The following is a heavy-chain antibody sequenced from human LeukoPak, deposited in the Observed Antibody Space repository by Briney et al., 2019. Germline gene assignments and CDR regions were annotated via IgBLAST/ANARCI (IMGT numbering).Heavy chain of an antibody. CDR3: ARVGRGYCSSTSCPGEGTFDY. Sequence: ASVKVSCKASGYTFTGYYMHWVRQAPGQGLEWMGWINPNSGGTSYAQKFQGRVTMTRDMSTSTVYMELSSLRSEDTAVYYCARVGRGYCSSTSCPGEGTFDYWGQGTLVTVSS. CDR1: GYTFTGYY. CDR2: INPNSGGT. J-gene: IGHJ4*02. V-gene: IGHV1-2*02. D-gene: IGHD2-2*01.